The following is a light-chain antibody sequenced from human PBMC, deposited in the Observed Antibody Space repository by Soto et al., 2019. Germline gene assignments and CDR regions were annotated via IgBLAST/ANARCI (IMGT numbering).Light chain of an antibody. CDR3: QQYASSQT. Sequence: EIVLTQSPGTLSLSPGERATLSCRASQSVSSSYLAWYQQKPGQAPRLLIYGAYSRATGIPDRFSGSGSGKDFTLTISRLEPEDVAVYYCQQYASSQTFGQGTNVEIQ. CDR2: GAY. V-gene: IGKV3-20*01. CDR1: QSVSSSY. J-gene: IGKJ1*01.